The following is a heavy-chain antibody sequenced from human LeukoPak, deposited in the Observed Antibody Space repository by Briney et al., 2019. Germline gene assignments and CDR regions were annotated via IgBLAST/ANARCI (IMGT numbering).Heavy chain of an antibody. Sequence: SETLSLTCTVSGGSISSSNYYWGWIRQPPGKGLEWIGSTSYSGNTYYNPSLKSRVTISVDPSKNQFSLKLTSVTAADTAVYYCARLYSGSYLGYFDYWGQGTLVSVSS. D-gene: IGHD1-26*01. CDR1: GGSISSSNYY. CDR2: TSYSGNT. CDR3: ARLYSGSYLGYFDY. V-gene: IGHV4-39*01. J-gene: IGHJ4*02.